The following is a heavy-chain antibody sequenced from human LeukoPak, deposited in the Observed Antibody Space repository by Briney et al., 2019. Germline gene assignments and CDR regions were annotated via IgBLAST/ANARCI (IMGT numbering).Heavy chain of an antibody. J-gene: IGHJ4*02. V-gene: IGHV3-30-3*01. D-gene: IGHD6-19*01. CDR3: AREESSGWTPSDY. Sequence: PGGSLRLSCAVSGFNFRDHWMDWVRQAPGKGLEWVAVISYDGSNKYYADSVKGRFTISRDNSKNTLYLQMNSLRAEDTAVYYCAREESSGWTPSDYWGQGTLVTVSS. CDR1: GFNFRDHW. CDR2: ISYDGSNK.